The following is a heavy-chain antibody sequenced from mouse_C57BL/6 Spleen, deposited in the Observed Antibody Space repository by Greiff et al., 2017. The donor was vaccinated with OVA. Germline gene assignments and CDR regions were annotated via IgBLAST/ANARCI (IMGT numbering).Heavy chain of an antibody. CDR3: ARSAGDYYGSSPNYYAMDY. V-gene: IGHV1-26*01. Sequence: DVKLQQSGPELVKPGASVKISCKASGYTFTDYYMNWVKQSHGKSLEWIGDINPNNGGTSYNQKFKGKATLTVDKSSSTAYMELRSLTSEDSAVYYCARSAGDYYGSSPNYYAMDYWGQGTSVTVSS. D-gene: IGHD1-1*01. CDR2: INPNNGGT. J-gene: IGHJ4*01. CDR1: GYTFTDYY.